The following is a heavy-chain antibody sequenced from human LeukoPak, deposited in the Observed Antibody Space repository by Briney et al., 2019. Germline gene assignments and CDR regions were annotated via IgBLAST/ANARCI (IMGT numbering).Heavy chain of an antibody. V-gene: IGHV3-33*01. CDR1: GFTFSSYG. J-gene: IGHJ4*02. Sequence: SGGSLRLSCAASGFTFSSYGMHWVRQAPGKGLEWVAVIWYDGSNKYYAGSVKGRFTISRDNSKNTLYLQMNSLRAEDTAVYYCARERGSGYYYDHFDYWGQGILVTVSS. CDR3: ARERGSGYYYDHFDY. CDR2: IWYDGSNK. D-gene: IGHD3-22*01.